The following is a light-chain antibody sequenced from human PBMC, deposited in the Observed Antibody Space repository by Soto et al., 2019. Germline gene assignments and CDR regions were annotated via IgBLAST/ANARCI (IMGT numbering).Light chain of an antibody. CDR3: QKYGDSGNT. Sequence: EIVLTQSPGTLSLSPGERATLSCWASQSVSNNYLAWYQQKPGQAPRLLIYDASRRATGIPDRFSGSGSGADFTLTISRLEPEDFAVYYCQKYGDSGNTFGGGTKVEIK. CDR2: DAS. CDR1: QSVSNNY. J-gene: IGKJ4*01. V-gene: IGKV3-20*01.